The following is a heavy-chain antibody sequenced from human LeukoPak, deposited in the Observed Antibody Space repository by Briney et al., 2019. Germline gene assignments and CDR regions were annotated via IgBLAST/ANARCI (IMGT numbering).Heavy chain of an antibody. V-gene: IGHV3-48*03. J-gene: IGHJ3*02. CDR3: AREGYGGTSDAFDI. Sequence: PGGSLRLSCATSGFTFSTYEMDWVRQAPGKGLEWVSYISSSGSIYYTDSVKGRFTISRDNAKNSLSLQMNSLRAEDTAIYYCAREGYGGTSDAFDIWGQGTMVTVSS. CDR2: ISSSGSI. CDR1: GFTFSTYE. D-gene: IGHD4-23*01.